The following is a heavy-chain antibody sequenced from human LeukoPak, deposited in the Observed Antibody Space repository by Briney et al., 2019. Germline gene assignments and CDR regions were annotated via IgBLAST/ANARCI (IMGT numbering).Heavy chain of an antibody. D-gene: IGHD3-22*01. J-gene: IGHJ4*02. CDR3: ARLPLYYYDSSGSPFDY. Sequence: GESLKISCXGSGYSFTSYWIGWVRQMPGKGLEWMGIIYPGDSDTRYSPSFQGQVTISADKSISTAYQQWSSLKASDTAMYYCARLPLYYYDSSGSPFDYWGQGTLVTVSS. CDR1: GYSFTSYW. V-gene: IGHV5-51*01. CDR2: IYPGDSDT.